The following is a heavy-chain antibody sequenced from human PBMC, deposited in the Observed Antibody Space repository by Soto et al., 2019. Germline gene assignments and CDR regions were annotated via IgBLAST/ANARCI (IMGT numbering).Heavy chain of an antibody. Sequence: GXSGKVSCKASGYTLTSYAMNWVRQAPGQGLEWMGWINTNTGNPTYAQGFTGRFVFSLDTSVSTAYLQICSLKAEDTAVYYCARYYYDSSDNYYYYYGMDVWGQGTTVTASS. D-gene: IGHD3-22*01. J-gene: IGHJ6*02. CDR3: ARYYYDSSDNYYYYYGMDV. CDR1: GYTLTSYA. CDR2: INTNTGNP. V-gene: IGHV7-4-1*01.